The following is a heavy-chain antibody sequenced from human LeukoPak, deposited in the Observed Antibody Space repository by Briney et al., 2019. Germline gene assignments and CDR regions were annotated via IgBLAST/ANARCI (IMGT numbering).Heavy chain of an antibody. D-gene: IGHD2-2*01. V-gene: IGHV4-30-2*01. CDR3: ARTICSSTSCPPAY. J-gene: IGHJ4*02. Sequence: SETLSLTCTVSGGSISSGGYYWSWIRQPPGKGLEWIGYIYHSGSTYYNPSLKSRVTISVDRSKNQFSLKLSSVTAADTAVYYCARTICSSTSCPPAYWGQGTLVTVSS. CDR1: GGSISSGGYY. CDR2: IYHSGST.